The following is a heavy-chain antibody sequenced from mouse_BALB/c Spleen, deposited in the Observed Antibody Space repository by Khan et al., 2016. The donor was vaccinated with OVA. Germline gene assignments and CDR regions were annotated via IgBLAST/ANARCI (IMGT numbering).Heavy chain of an antibody. Sequence: QVHLQQSGAELVRPGTSVKVSCKASGYAFSNYLLEWLKQRPGQGLEWIGVLNPGSGGTKYNEKFKDKATLTADTSSSTAYMQLSSLTSDDSAVYFCSRSGYGFGAYWGPGTLVTVSA. CDR2: LNPGSGGT. CDR1: GYAFSNYL. CDR3: SRSGYGFGAY. D-gene: IGHD3-2*02. J-gene: IGHJ3*01. V-gene: IGHV1-54*01.